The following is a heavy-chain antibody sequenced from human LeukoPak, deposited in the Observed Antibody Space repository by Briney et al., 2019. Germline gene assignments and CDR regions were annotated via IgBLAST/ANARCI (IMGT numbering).Heavy chain of an antibody. CDR1: GDSISDYY. Sequence: SETLSLTCTVSGDSISDYYWSWIRQPPGRGLEWIGYIYHSGITTYNPSLTSRVTMSVDTAKNQFSLRLNSVTAADTALYYCARAWSRVGATFDYWGRGTLVTVSS. V-gene: IGHV4-59*01. D-gene: IGHD1-26*01. CDR2: IYHSGIT. CDR3: ARAWSRVGATFDY. J-gene: IGHJ4*02.